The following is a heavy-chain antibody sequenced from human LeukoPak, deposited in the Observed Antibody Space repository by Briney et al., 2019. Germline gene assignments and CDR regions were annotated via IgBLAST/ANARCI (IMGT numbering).Heavy chain of an antibody. V-gene: IGHV4-61*02. CDR3: ARAGGYCSSTSCQNWFDP. CDR1: GVSISSGSYY. Sequence: SETLSLTCTVSGVSISSGSYYWSWIRQPAGKGLEWIGRIYTSGSTNYNPSLKSRVTISVDTSKNQFSLKLSSVTAADTAVYYCARAGGYCSSTSCQNWFDPWGQGTLVTVSS. J-gene: IGHJ5*02. D-gene: IGHD2-2*01. CDR2: IYTSGST.